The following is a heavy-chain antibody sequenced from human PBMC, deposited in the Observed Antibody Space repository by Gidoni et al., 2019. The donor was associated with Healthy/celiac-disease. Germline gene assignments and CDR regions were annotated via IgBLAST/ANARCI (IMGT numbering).Heavy chain of an antibody. D-gene: IGHD1-20*01. Sequence: EVQLVESGGGLVQPGRSLRLSCAASGFPFDDYAMHGVRQAPGKGLEWFSCISWNSGSIGYADSVKGRFTISRDNAKNSLYLQMNSLRAEDTALYYCARGADTYNNWNGDWFDPWGQGTLVTVSS. CDR3: ARGADTYNNWNGDWFDP. CDR1: GFPFDDYA. CDR2: ISWNSGSI. V-gene: IGHV3-9*01. J-gene: IGHJ5*02.